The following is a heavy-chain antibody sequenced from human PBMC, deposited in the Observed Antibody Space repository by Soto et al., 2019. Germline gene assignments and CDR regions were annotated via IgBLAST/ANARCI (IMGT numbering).Heavy chain of an antibody. CDR2: IWYDGSNK. J-gene: IGHJ6*02. V-gene: IGHV3-33*01. CDR1: GFTFSSYG. CDR3: ARDGPYYYGMDV. Sequence: GGSLRLSCAASGFTFSSYGMHWVRQAPGKGLEWVAVIWYDGSNKYYADSVKGRFTISRDNSKNTLYLQMNSLRAEDTAVYYCARDGPYYYGMDVWGQGTTVTVSS.